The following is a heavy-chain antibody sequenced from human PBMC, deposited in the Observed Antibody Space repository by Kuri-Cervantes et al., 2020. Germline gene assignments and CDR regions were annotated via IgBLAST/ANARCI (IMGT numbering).Heavy chain of an antibody. J-gene: IGHJ4*02. D-gene: IGHD6-19*01. Sequence: SQTLSLTCAVYGGSFSGYYWSWIRQPPGKGLEWIGEINHSGRTNYNPSLKSLVTISVDMSKNHFSLKRSSVTAADTAVYYCARPNPSGYSSGWSYFDYWVQGTLVTVSS. CDR2: INHSGRT. V-gene: IGHV4-34*01. CDR1: GGSFSGYY. CDR3: ARPNPSGYSSGWSYFDY.